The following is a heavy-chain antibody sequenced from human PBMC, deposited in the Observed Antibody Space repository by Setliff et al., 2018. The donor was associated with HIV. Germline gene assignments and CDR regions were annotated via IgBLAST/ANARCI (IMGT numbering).Heavy chain of an antibody. Sequence: PGGSLRLSCSASGFTFSSYAMHWVRQAPGKGLEFVSVISTNGGSTYYADSVKGRFTISRDNSKNTVYLQMNSLRVEDTATYYCARDAKGRIDYWGQGTLVTVSS. CDR1: GFTFSSYA. CDR3: ARDAKGRIDY. CDR2: ISTNGGST. J-gene: IGHJ4*02. D-gene: IGHD1-26*01. V-gene: IGHV3-64*04.